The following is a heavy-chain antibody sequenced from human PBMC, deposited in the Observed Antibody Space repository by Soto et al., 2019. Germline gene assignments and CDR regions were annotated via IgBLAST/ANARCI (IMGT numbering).Heavy chain of an antibody. V-gene: IGHV3-30*18. Sequence: QVQLVESGGGVVQPGRSLRLSCAASGFTFSSYGMHWVRQAPGKGLEWVAIISYDGSNKYYADSVKGRFTISRDSSKNTLYRQMTSLKAEDTAVYYCAKDAGAVVVAASITYFDYWGQGTLVTVSS. CDR2: ISYDGSNK. D-gene: IGHD2-15*01. J-gene: IGHJ4*02. CDR1: GFTFSSYG. CDR3: AKDAGAVVVAASITYFDY.